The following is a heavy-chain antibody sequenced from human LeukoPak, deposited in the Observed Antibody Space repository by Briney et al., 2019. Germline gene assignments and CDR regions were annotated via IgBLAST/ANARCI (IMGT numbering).Heavy chain of an antibody. V-gene: IGHV1-69*13. CDR2: IIPIFGTA. CDR1: GGTFSSYA. Sequence: SVKVSCKASGGTFSSYAISWVRQAPGQGLEWMGGIIPIFGTANYAQKFQGRVTITADESTSTAYMELSSLRSEDTAVYYCARDCQYCSNTNCRCCWGQGTLVTVSS. CDR3: ARDCQYCSNTNCRCC. D-gene: IGHD2-2*01. J-gene: IGHJ4*02.